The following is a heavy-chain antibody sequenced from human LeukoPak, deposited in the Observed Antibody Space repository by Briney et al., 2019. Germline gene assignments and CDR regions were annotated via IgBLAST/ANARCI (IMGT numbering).Heavy chain of an antibody. V-gene: IGHV3-66*02. CDR3: ARGSSGSYYGFDC. J-gene: IGHJ4*02. CDR1: GFTVSSKY. CDR2: IYSGGSA. D-gene: IGHD1-26*01. Sequence: GGSLRVPCAASGFTVSSKYMSWVRQAPGKGLEWVSVIYSGGSAYYADSVKGRFTISRDNSKNTLYLQMNSLRPEDTAVYYCARGSSGSYYGFDCWGQGTLVTVSS.